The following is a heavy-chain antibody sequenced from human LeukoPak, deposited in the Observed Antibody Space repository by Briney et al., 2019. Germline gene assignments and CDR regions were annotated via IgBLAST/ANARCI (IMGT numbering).Heavy chain of an antibody. J-gene: IGHJ3*01. Sequence: GASVTVSRKTSGYTFTDYDDHWVRQAPGQGLEWMGWINPNRATTNYAQRFQGRVTFTRDTSFSVAYMQLSSLTSDDAADYFCARGDFGEANTAFYVWGQGTLVAASS. D-gene: IGHD4-17*01. CDR1: GYTFTDYD. CDR2: INPNRATT. CDR3: ARGDFGEANTAFYV. V-gene: IGHV1-8*03.